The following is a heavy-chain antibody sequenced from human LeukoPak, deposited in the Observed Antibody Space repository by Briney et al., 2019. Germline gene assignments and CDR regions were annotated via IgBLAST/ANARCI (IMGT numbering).Heavy chain of an antibody. CDR3: ARIVVVPAALQRSEFKYYYYMDV. CDR2: ISGSGGST. J-gene: IGHJ6*03. D-gene: IGHD2-2*01. CDR1: GFTFSSYA. V-gene: IGHV3-23*01. Sequence: GGSLRLSCAASGFTFSSYAMSWVRQAPGKELEWVSAISGSGGSTYYADSVKGRFTISRDNSKNTLYLQMNSLRAEDTAVYYCARIVVVPAALQRSEFKYYYYMDVWGKGTTVTVSS.